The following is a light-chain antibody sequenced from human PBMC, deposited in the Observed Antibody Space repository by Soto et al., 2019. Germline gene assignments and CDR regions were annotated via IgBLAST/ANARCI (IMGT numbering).Light chain of an antibody. J-gene: IGKJ5*01. CDR1: QSVSSN. V-gene: IGKV3-15*01. CDR3: QQYNEWPPFT. CDR2: GAS. Sequence: EIVMTQSPATLSVSPGERATFSCRASQSVSSNLAWYQQKPGQAPRLLIYGASIRATGIPDRFSGSVSGTEFTLTISSLQSEDFAVYYCQQYNEWPPFTFGQGTRLEIK.